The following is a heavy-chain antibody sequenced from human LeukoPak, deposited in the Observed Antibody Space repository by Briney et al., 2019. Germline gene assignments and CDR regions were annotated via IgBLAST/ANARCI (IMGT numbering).Heavy chain of an antibody. Sequence: SETLSLTCTVSGGSVSSYYWSWTRQPPGKGLEWIGYTYYSGNTIYNPSLRGRVTISVDTSKNQFSLNLSSVTAADTAVYYCARGASSSWPTYYFDYWGQGTLVTVSS. V-gene: IGHV4-59*02. CDR1: GGSVSSYY. D-gene: IGHD6-13*01. J-gene: IGHJ4*02. CDR3: ARGASSSWPTYYFDY. CDR2: TYYSGNT.